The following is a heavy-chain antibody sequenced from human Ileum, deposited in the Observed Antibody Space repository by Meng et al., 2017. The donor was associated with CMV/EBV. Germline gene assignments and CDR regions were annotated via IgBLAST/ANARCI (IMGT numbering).Heavy chain of an antibody. CDR1: GFSIIHAY. D-gene: IGHD2-8*01. CDR3: GTLKGDCTSGLCYPVGLDS. V-gene: IGHV3-15*01. J-gene: IGHJ4*02. Sequence: GGSLRLSCVVSGFSIIHAYMSWVRQAPGKGLEWVGQIKSKGGGGTADYAAPVQGRFSISRDDSKNTIFLQMNSLKSEDTGTYFCGTLKGDCTSGLCYPVGLDSWGQGTLVTVSS. CDR2: IKSKGGGGTA.